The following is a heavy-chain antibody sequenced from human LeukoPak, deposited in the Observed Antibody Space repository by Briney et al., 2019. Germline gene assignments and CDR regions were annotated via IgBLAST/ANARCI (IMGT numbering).Heavy chain of an antibody. CDR3: AKVISVATGKYYFDY. CDR2: ISIYNGKT. CDR1: GYTFTSYG. V-gene: IGHV1-18*01. J-gene: IGHJ4*02. D-gene: IGHD5-12*01. Sequence: ASVKVPCKASGYTFTSYGISWVRQAPGQGLEWMGWISIYNGKTNYAQKFRGRVTMTTDTSTSTAFMELRSLRSDDTAVYYCAKVISVATGKYYFDYWGQGTLVTVSS.